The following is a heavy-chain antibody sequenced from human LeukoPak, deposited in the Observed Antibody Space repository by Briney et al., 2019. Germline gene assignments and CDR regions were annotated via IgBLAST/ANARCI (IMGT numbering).Heavy chain of an antibody. CDR3: ARGAGWLYD. CDR1: EDTLRNVA. CDR2: IIPMIATA. J-gene: IGHJ4*02. V-gene: IGHV1-69*06. D-gene: IGHD3-22*01. Sequence: SVEVSCKTTEDTLRNVAFSWVRQAPGQGLEWLGGIIPMIATASYSQKFQGRVSINADKSTNTVYMELSSLKLEDTAVYYCARGAGWLYDWGQGTLVIVSS.